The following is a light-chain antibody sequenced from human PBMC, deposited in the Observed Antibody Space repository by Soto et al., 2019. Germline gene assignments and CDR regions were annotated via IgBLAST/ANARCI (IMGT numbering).Light chain of an antibody. Sequence: DIQMTQSPSTLSASVGDRVTITCRASQTISSWLAWYQQKPGKAPKLLIYKASNLEYGVPSRFSGSGSGTEFTLTISSLQPDDFATYYCQQYNHFSPWTFGQGTKVEIK. CDR3: QQYNHFSPWT. CDR1: QTISSW. CDR2: KAS. J-gene: IGKJ1*01. V-gene: IGKV1-5*03.